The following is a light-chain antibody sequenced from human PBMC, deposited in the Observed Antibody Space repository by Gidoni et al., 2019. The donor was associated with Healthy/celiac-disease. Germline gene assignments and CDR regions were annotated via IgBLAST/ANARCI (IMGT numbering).Light chain of an antibody. J-gene: IGLJ3*02. Sequence: QSALTQPASVSGSPGQSITISCTGTSSDVGGYNYVSWYQQHPGKAPKLMIYAVSNRPSGVSNRFSGSKSGNTASLTISGLQAEDDADYYCSSYTSISTVFGGGTKLTVL. CDR3: SSYTSISTV. CDR1: SSDVGGYNY. CDR2: AVS. V-gene: IGLV2-14*03.